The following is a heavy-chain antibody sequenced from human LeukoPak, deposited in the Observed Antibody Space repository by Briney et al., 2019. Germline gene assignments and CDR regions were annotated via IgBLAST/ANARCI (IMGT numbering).Heavy chain of an antibody. D-gene: IGHD1-1*01. Sequence: ASVKVSCKASGGTFSSYAISWMRQAPGQGLEWMGWISTHNGNTNYAPKFQGRVTMTTDKSTSTTYMELRSLTSDDTAVYYCARDVPGSIGTTARFDPWGQGTLVTVSS. CDR1: GGTFSSYA. CDR2: ISTHNGNT. CDR3: ARDVPGSIGTTARFDP. V-gene: IGHV1-18*01. J-gene: IGHJ5*02.